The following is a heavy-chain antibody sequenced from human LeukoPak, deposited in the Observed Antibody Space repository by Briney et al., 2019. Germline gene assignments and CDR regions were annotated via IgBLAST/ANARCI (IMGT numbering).Heavy chain of an antibody. CDR3: ARFPLGRYCSGSTCYQPIDY. J-gene: IGHJ4*02. D-gene: IGHD2-15*01. CDR2: ISGSGGST. Sequence: QPGGSLRLSRAASGFTFSSYAMSWVRQAPGKGLEWVSAISGSGGSTYYADSVKGRFTISRDNSKNTLSLQMNSLRAEDTAVYSCARFPLGRYCSGSTCYQPIDYWGQGTLVTVSS. CDR1: GFTFSSYA. V-gene: IGHV3-23*01.